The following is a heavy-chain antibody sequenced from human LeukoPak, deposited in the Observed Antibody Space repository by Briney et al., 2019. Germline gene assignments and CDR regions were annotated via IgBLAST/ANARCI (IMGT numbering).Heavy chain of an antibody. D-gene: IGHD5-18*01. CDR3: ARGREYSYGQTLFDY. Sequence: ASVKVSCKASGYTFTGYYMHWVRQAPGQGLEWMGRINPNSGGTNYAQKFQGRVTMTRDTSISTAYMELSRLRSDDTAVYYCARGREYSYGQTLFDYWGQGTLVTVSS. CDR2: INPNSGGT. J-gene: IGHJ4*02. V-gene: IGHV1-2*06. CDR1: GYTFTGYY.